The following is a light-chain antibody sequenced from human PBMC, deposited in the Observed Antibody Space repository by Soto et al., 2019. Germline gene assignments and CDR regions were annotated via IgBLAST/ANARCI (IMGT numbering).Light chain of an antibody. V-gene: IGKV3-20*01. CDR2: GAS. CDR3: QQYGGAPYI. J-gene: IGKJ2*01. Sequence: EVVLTQSPGTLSLSPGERATLSCRASQTVGSDYLAWYQQKPGQAPRLLIYGASARATGIPGRFSGSGSGTDFTLTISRLEPEDFAVYYCQQYGGAPYIFGQGTKLEIK. CDR1: QTVGSDY.